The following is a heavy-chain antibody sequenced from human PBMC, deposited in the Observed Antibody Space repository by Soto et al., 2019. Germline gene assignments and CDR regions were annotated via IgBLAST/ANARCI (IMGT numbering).Heavy chain of an antibody. CDR3: ARHERQWVSYYFDY. J-gene: IGHJ4*02. V-gene: IGHV4-39*01. CDR1: GGSISSSSYY. Sequence: SSETLSLTCTVSGGSISSSSYYWGWIRQPPGKGLEWIGSIYYSGSTYYNPSLKSRVTISVDTSKNQFSLKLSSVTAADTAAYYCARHERQWVSYYFDYWGQGTLVTVSS. D-gene: IGHD6-19*01. CDR2: IYYSGST.